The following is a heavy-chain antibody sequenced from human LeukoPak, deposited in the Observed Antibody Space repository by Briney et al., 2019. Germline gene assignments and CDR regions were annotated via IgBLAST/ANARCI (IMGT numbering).Heavy chain of an antibody. J-gene: IGHJ4*02. D-gene: IGHD3-10*01. V-gene: IGHV3-23*01. Sequence: GGSLRLSCAASGFTFSSYAMNWVRQAPGKGLEWVSAISDSTYYADSAKGRFTISRDNSKNTLYLQMNSLRAEDTAVYYCAKGSSMVRGVIEILFDCWGQGTLVTVSS. CDR1: GFTFSSYA. CDR2: ISDST. CDR3: AKGSSMVRGVIEILFDC.